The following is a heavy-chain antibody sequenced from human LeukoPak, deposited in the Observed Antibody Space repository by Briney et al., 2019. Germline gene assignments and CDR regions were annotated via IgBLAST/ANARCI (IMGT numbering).Heavy chain of an antibody. CDR1: GPTVSSNY. D-gene: IGHD6-6*01. CDR3: ARERVENQQLVGGNY. CDR2: IYSGGST. J-gene: IGHJ4*02. Sequence: GGSLRLSCAASGPTVSSNYMSWVRQAPGKGLEWVSVIYSGGSTYYADSVKGRFTISRDNSKNTLYLQMNSLRAEDTAVYYCARERVENQQLVGGNYWGQGTLVTVSS. V-gene: IGHV3-66*01.